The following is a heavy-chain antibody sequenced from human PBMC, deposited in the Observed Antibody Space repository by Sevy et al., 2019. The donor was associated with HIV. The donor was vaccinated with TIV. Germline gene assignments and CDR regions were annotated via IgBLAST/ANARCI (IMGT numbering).Heavy chain of an antibody. D-gene: IGHD3-22*01. Sequence: ASVKVSCKVSGYTLTELSMHWVRQAPGKGLEWVGTFDPEDGKRIYAQKFKGRLTMTEDTSTETAYMELNSLGSDDTAVDYCATTKDYYDSSGYPFDYWGQGTQVTVSS. CDR3: ATTKDYYDSSGYPFDY. V-gene: IGHV1-24*01. J-gene: IGHJ4*02. CDR1: GYTLTELS. CDR2: FDPEDGKR.